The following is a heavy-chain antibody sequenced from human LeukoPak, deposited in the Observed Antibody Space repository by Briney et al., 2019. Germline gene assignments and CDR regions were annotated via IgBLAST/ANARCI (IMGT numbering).Heavy chain of an antibody. CDR3: ARYVVYGSGKYYFDY. V-gene: IGHV4-59*08. J-gene: IGHJ4*02. CDR2: IYYTGST. CDR1: GGSISGFY. D-gene: IGHD3-10*01. Sequence: PSETLSLTCTVSGGSISGFYWTWIRQPPGKGLEWIAYIYYTGSTKYNPSLKSRVTISVDTSKTQFSLKLHSVTAADTAVYYCARYVVYGSGKYYFDYWGQGTLVTVSS.